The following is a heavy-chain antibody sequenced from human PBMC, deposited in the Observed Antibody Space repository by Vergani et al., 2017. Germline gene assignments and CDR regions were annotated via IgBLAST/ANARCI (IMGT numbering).Heavy chain of an antibody. V-gene: IGHV3-23*01. CDR2: ISGSVGNT. CDR1: GFTFYNYA. Sequence: EVQLLESGGGLVQPGGSLRLSCAASGFTFYNYAMTWVRQAPGKGLEWVAGISGSVGNTYYADSVKGRFTISSDNSKATVSLQMNSLRAEDTAAYYCATGGYCSGGRCYRHFEFWGQGTLVTVSS. D-gene: IGHD2-15*01. CDR3: ATGGYCSGGRCYRHFEF. J-gene: IGHJ4*02.